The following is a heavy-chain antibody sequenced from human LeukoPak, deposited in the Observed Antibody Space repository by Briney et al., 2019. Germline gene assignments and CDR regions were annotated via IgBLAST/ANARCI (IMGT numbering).Heavy chain of an antibody. CDR1: GGSFSGYY. CDR3: ARPKKCTIALDY. Sequence: PSETLSLTCAVYGGSFSGYYWSWIRQPPGKGLEWIGEINHSGSTNYNPSLKSRVTISVDTSKNQFSLKLSSVTAADTAVYYCARPKKCTIALDYWGQGTLVTVSS. CDR2: INHSGST. V-gene: IGHV4-34*01. J-gene: IGHJ4*02. D-gene: IGHD2-2*01.